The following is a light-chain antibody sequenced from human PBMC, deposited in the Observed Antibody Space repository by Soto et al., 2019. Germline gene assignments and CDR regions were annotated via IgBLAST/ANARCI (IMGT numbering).Light chain of an antibody. CDR3: QKYNQN. V-gene: IGKV1-27*01. J-gene: IGKJ5*01. CDR2: AAS. CDR1: QGISNY. Sequence: DIQMTQSPSSLSASVGDRVTITCRASQGISNYLAWYQQKPGKVPKLLIYAASTLQSGVPSRFSGSGSGTDFTLTISSLQPEDVATYYCQKYNQNFGQGTRLEIK.